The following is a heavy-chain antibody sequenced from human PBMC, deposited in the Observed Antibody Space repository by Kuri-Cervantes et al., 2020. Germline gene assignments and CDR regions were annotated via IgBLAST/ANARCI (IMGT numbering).Heavy chain of an antibody. CDR2: IYSGGST. D-gene: IGHD1-26*01. V-gene: IGHV3-66*01. J-gene: IGHJ4*02. CDR1: GFTVSSNY. CDR3: ARAHYSGSYYGFDY. Sequence: GESLKISCAASGFTVSSNYMSWVRQAPGKGLEWVSVIYSGGSTYYADSVKGRFTISRDNSKNTLYLQMNSLRAEDTAVYYCARAHYSGSYYGFDYWGQGTLVTVSS.